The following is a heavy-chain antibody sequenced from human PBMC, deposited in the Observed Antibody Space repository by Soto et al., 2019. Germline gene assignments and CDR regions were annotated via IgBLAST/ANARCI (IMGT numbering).Heavy chain of an antibody. V-gene: IGHV5-51*01. CDR3: ARHLGFNSAYFDS. J-gene: IGHJ4*02. CDR1: GYSFTTYS. CDR2: IYPGDSDT. Sequence: QLVQSGAEVKKSGESLKISCKGSGYSFTTYSIAWVRQMSGKGLEWMGIIYPGDSDTKYSPSFQGQVTMSADRSINTAYLQWSSLKASDTDIYYCARHLGFNSAYFDSWGQGTLVTVSS. D-gene: IGHD6-19*01.